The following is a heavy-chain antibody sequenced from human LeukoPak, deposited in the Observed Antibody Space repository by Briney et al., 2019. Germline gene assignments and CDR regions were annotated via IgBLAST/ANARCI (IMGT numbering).Heavy chain of an antibody. V-gene: IGHV3-48*04. Sequence: GGSLRLSCAASGFTFRNYWMGWVRQAPGKGLEWVSYISSSSSTIYYADSVKGRFTISRDNAKNSLYLQMNSLRAEDTAVYYCARDEGDAYYYYYMDVWGKGTTVTVSS. D-gene: IGHD5-24*01. CDR1: GFTFRNYW. CDR3: ARDEGDAYYYYYMDV. J-gene: IGHJ6*03. CDR2: ISSSSSTI.